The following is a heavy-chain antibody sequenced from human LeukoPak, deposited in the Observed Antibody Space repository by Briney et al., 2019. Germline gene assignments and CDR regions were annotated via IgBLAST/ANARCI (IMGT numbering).Heavy chain of an antibody. J-gene: IGHJ4*02. V-gene: IGHV3-21*01. CDR2: ISSSSSYI. CDR3: ARDFRPRGPIDY. CDR1: GFTFSSYS. Sequence: PGGSLRLSCAASGFTFSSYSMNWVRQAPGKGLEWVSSISSSSSYIYYADSVKGRFTISRDNAKNSLYLQMNSLRAEDTAVYYCARDFRPRGPIDYWGQGTLVTVSS. D-gene: IGHD3-10*01.